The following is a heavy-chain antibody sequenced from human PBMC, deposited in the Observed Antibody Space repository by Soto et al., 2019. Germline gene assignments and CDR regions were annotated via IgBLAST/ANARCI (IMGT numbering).Heavy chain of an antibody. CDR2: IIPILGIA. CDR1: GGTFSSYT. D-gene: IGHD6-6*01. V-gene: IGHV1-69*08. J-gene: IGHJ4*02. Sequence: QVQLVQSGAEVKKPGSSVTVSCKASGGTFSSYTISWVRQAPGQGLEWMGRIIPILGIANYAQKFQGRVTITADKSTSTAYMELSSLRSEDTAVYYCAREGFGIAARGVFDYWGQGTLVTVSS. CDR3: AREGFGIAARGVFDY.